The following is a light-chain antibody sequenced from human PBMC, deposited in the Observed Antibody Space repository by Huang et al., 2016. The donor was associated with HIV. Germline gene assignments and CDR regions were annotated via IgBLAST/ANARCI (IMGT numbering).Light chain of an antibody. V-gene: IGKV3-15*01. CDR1: QRVRSD. CDR2: GAS. Sequence: EIVMTQSPASLSVSPGERPTLSCRASQRVRSDLAWYQLKPGQAPRLLIYGASIRATDIPARFSGSGSGTDFTLTISSLQSEDFAVYFCQQYNDWPRTFGQGTKVEIK. J-gene: IGKJ1*01. CDR3: QQYNDWPRT.